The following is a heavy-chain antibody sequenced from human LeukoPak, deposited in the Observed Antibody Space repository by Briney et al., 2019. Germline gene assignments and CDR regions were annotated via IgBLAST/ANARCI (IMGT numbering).Heavy chain of an antibody. CDR2: ISGSGGST. Sequence: GGSLRLSCVASGFTFSTYGMSWVRQAPGKGLEWVSAISGSGGSTYYADSVKGRFTISRDNAKNTLYLHMNSLRAEDTAVYYCTANYNYWGQGTLVTVSS. V-gene: IGHV3-23*01. CDR3: TANYNY. CDR1: GFTFSTYG. D-gene: IGHD3-10*01. J-gene: IGHJ4*02.